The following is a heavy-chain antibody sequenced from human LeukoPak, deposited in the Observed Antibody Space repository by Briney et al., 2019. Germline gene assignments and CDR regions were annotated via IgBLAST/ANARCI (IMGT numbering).Heavy chain of an antibody. J-gene: IGHJ4*02. CDR1: GFTFSSYE. D-gene: IGHD3-10*01. CDR3: ARHLIWFGELSGGFDY. CDR2: ISSSGSTI. Sequence: GGSLRLSCAASGFTFSSYEMNWVRQAPGKGLEWVSYISSSGSTIYYADSVKGRFTISRDNYKNTLYLQMNSLRAEDTAEHFCARHLIWFGELSGGFDYWGQGTLVTVSS. V-gene: IGHV3-48*03.